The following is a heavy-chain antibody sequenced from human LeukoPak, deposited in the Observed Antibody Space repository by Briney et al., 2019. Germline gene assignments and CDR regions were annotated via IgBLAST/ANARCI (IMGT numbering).Heavy chain of an antibody. D-gene: IGHD1-26*01. CDR2: INPSGGST. CDR3: ASEERGSYLGHDAFDI. CDR1: GYTFTSYY. V-gene: IGHV1-46*01. Sequence: ASVNVSCKASGYTFTSYYMHWVRQAPGQGLEWMGIINPSGGSTSYAQKFQGRVTMTRDMSTSTVYMELSSLRSEDTAVYYCASEERGSYLGHDAFDIWGQGTMVTVSS. J-gene: IGHJ3*02.